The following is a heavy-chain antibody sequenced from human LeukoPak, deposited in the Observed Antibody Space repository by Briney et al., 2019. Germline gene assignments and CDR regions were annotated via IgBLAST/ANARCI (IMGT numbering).Heavy chain of an antibody. J-gene: IGHJ4*02. D-gene: IGHD3-3*01. CDR2: INTNTGNP. CDR3: ARSRFLGMPMYYFDY. Sequence: GASVKVSCKASGGTFSSYAISWVRQAPGQGLEWMGWINTNTGNPTYAQGFTGRFVFSLDTSLSTAYLQISSLKAEDTAVYYCARSRFLGMPMYYFDYWGQGTLVTVSS. CDR1: GGTFSSYA. V-gene: IGHV7-4-1*02.